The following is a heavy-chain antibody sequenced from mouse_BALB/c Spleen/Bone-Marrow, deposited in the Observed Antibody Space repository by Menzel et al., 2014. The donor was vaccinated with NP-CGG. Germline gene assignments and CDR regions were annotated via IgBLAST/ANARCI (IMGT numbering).Heavy chain of an antibody. CDR3: ARQGAYYGNYKYFDV. CDR1: GFAFSSYD. Sequence: VQLKESGGGLVKPGGSLKLSCAASGFAFSSYDMSWVRPTPEKRLEWVAYISSGGGSTYYPDTVKGRFTISRDNAKNTLYLQMSSLKSEDTAMYYCARQGAYYGNYKYFDVWGAGTTVTVSS. J-gene: IGHJ1*01. CDR2: ISSGGGST. V-gene: IGHV5-12-1*01. D-gene: IGHD2-10*01.